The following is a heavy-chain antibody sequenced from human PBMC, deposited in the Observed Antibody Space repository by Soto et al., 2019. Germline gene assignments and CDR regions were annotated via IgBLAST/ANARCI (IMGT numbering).Heavy chain of an antibody. CDR2: IYHSGST. D-gene: IGHD3-10*01. V-gene: IGHV4-38-2*02. CDR1: GYSISSGYY. Sequence: SETLSLTCAVSGYSISSGYYWGWIRQPPGKGLEWIGSIYHSGSTYYNPSLKSRVTISVDTSKNQFCLKLSSVTAADTAVYYCARDDVEDYYGSGSYMSYFDYWSQGTLDTV. CDR3: ARDDVEDYYGSGSYMSYFDY. J-gene: IGHJ4*02.